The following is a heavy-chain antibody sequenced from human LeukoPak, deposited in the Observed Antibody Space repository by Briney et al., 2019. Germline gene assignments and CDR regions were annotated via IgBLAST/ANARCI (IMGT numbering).Heavy chain of an antibody. J-gene: IGHJ3*02. CDR2: IWYDGSNK. CDR1: GFTFSSYG. V-gene: IGHV3-33*01. CDR3: ARGTYYDILTGNYQIGAFDI. Sequence: GGSLKLSCAASGFTFSSYGMHWVRQAPGKGLEWVAVIWYDGSNKYYADSVKGRFTISRDNSKNTLYLQMNSLRAEDTAVYYCARGTYYDILTGNYQIGAFDIWGQGTMVTVSS. D-gene: IGHD3-9*01.